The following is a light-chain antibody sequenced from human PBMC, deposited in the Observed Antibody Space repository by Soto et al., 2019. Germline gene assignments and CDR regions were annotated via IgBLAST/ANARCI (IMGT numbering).Light chain of an antibody. Sequence: VLTQSPGTLSLSPGERAAISCRASQSISSSYLAWYQHKPGQAPLLLIYGASSRATGIPHRFSGSGSGTDFTLTISRLEPEDCGVYYYQQYDGSPPYTFGQGTRLEIK. V-gene: IGKV3-20*01. CDR2: GAS. J-gene: IGKJ2*01. CDR3: QQYDGSPPYT. CDR1: QSISSSY.